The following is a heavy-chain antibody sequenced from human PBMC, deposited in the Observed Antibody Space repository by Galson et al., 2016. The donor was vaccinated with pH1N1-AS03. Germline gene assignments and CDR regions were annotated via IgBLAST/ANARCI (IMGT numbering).Heavy chain of an antibody. CDR3: AKDRGGAHLSGVDATDY. Sequence: SLRLSCAASGFTLSLFSMNWVRQAPGKGLEWVSAITANGEKAYYADSVKGRYTFLRDNSKNMLYLEMNSLRAEDTAIYFCAKDRGGAHLSGVDATDYWGQGTLVTDSS. CDR1: GFTLSLFS. J-gene: IGHJ4*02. CDR2: ITANGEKA. D-gene: IGHD3-3*01. V-gene: IGHV3-23*01.